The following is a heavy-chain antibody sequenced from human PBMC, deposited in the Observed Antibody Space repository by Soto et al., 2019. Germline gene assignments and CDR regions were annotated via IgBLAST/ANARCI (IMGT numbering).Heavy chain of an antibody. D-gene: IGHD1-26*01. V-gene: IGHV3-30*03. CDR1: GFTFSSYG. J-gene: IGHJ4*02. CDR2: ISYDGSNK. Sequence: GGSLRLSCAASGFTFSSYGMHWVRQAPGKGLEWVAVISYDGSNKYYADSVKGRFTISRDNSKNTLYLQMNSLRAEDTAVYYCARLSGSYNDRYFDYWGQGTLVTVSS. CDR3: ARLSGSYNDRYFDY.